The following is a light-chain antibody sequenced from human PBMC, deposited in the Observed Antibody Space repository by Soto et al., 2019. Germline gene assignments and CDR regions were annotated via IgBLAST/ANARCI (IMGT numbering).Light chain of an antibody. V-gene: IGKV3-15*01. CDR3: QVYGNSPMYT. CDR2: GAS. J-gene: IGKJ2*01. CDR1: QSVTSN. Sequence: EIVMTQSPATLSVSPGERATLSCRASQSVTSNLAWYQQKPGQAPRLLIYGASTRATGIPARFSGSGSGIEFTLTISSLQSEDFAVYYCQVYGNSPMYTFGQGTKVDIK.